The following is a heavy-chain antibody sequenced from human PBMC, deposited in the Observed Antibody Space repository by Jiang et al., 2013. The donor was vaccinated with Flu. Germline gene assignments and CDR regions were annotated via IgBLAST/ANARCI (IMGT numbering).Heavy chain of an antibody. J-gene: IGHJ4*02. Sequence: LQSGSELKNLGASVKLSCKASGYTFTSYAMNWVRQAPGQGLEWMGWIDTNNGNPTYAQGFTRRFVFSLDTSVNTAYLQISSLKAEDTAVYYCARYYDTLTGSPRYRGQGTLVTVSS. D-gene: IGHD3-9*01. CDR1: GYTFTSYA. CDR3: ARYYDTLTGSPRY. CDR2: IDTNNGNP. V-gene: IGHV7-4-1*02.